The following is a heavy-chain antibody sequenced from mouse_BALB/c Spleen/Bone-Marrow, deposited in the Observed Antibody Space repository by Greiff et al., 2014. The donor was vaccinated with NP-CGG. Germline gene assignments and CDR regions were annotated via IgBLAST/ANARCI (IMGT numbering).Heavy chain of an antibody. CDR1: GYSITSDYA. CDR3: ASQDVYYYAMDY. D-gene: IGHD3-2*02. V-gene: IGHV3-2*02. Sequence: EVKLMESGPGLVKPSQSLSLTCTVTGYSITSDYAWNWIRQFPGNKLEWMGYISYSGSTSYNPSLKSRISITRDTSKNQFFLQLSSVTTEDTATYYCASQDVYYYAMDYWGQGTSVTVSS. CDR2: ISYSGST. J-gene: IGHJ4*01.